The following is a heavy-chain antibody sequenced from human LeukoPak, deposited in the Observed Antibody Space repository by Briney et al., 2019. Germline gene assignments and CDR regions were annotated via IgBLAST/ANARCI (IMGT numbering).Heavy chain of an antibody. CDR3: AKDKACSSTSCYSDY. CDR1: GFTFSNAW. CDR2: IKSKTDGGTT. Sequence: GGSLRLSCAASGFTFSNAWMSWVRQAPGKGLEWVGRIKSKTDGGTTDYAAPVKGRFTISRDDSKNTLYLQMNSLRAEDTAVYYCAKDKACSSTSCYSDYWGQGTLVTVSS. V-gene: IGHV3-15*01. J-gene: IGHJ4*02. D-gene: IGHD2-2*02.